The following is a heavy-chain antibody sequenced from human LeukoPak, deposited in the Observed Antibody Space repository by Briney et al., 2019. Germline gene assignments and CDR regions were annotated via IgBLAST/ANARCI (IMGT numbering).Heavy chain of an antibody. V-gene: IGHV4-4*07. CDR3: ARGSSSWYYVYYFDY. CDR2: IYTCGST. D-gene: IGHD6-13*01. CDR1: GGSISSYY. J-gene: IGHJ4*02. Sequence: SETLSLTCTVSGGSISSYYWSWIRQPAGKGLEWIGRIYTCGSTNYNPSLKSRVTMSVDTSKNQFSLKLSSVTAADTAVYYCARGSSSWYYVYYFDYWGQGTLVTVSS.